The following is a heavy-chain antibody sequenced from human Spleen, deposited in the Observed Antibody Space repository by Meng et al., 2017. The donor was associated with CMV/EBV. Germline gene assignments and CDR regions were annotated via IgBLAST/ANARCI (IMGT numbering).Heavy chain of an antibody. CDR3: ARDLLNYGDSPGRFDP. V-gene: IGHV3-NL1*01. CDR1: GLNVYSHS. J-gene: IGHJ5*02. D-gene: IGHD4-17*01. CDR2: IYRGGTTT. Sequence: SGLNVYSHSMAWVRQAPGKGLEWVSVIYRGGTTTYYADSVKGRFTISRDNSKNTLYLQMNSLRTEDTAVYYCARDLLNYGDSPGRFDPWGQGTLVTVSS.